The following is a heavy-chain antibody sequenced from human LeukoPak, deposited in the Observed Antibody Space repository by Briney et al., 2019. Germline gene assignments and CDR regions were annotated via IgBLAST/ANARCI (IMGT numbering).Heavy chain of an antibody. V-gene: IGHV3-30*02. CDR1: GFTFSSYG. Sequence: GGSLRLSCAASGFTFSSYGMHWVRQAPGKGLEWVAFIRYDGSNKYYADSVKGRFTISRDNSKNTLYLQMNSLRAEDMALYYCAKGGGGRLIYYYYMDVWGKGTTVTVSS. J-gene: IGHJ6*03. CDR3: AKGGGGRLIYYYYMDV. D-gene: IGHD3-16*01. CDR2: IRYDGSNK.